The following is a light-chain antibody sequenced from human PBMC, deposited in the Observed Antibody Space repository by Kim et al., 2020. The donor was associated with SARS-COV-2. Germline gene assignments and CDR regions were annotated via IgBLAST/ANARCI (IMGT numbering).Light chain of an antibody. Sequence: SASVGDRVTITCRASQGINNYLAWYQQKPGTAPKLLIHNASTLKSGVPSRFSGSGSGTEFTLTISSLQPEDFATYYCHQLNNAPYTFGQGTKLEI. CDR1: QGINNY. CDR3: HQLNNAPYT. CDR2: NAS. V-gene: IGKV1-9*01. J-gene: IGKJ2*01.